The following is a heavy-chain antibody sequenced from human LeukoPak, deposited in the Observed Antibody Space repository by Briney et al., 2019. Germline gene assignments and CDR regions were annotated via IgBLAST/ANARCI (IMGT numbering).Heavy chain of an antibody. CDR3: ARDAPTDCTNGVCPFYYMDV. V-gene: IGHV1-69*06. J-gene: IGHJ6*03. D-gene: IGHD2-8*01. CDR1: GGTFSSYA. Sequence: SVKVSCKASGGTFSSYAISWVRQAPGQGLEWMGRIIPIFGTANYAQKFQGRVTITADKSTSTAYMELSSLRSEDTAVNYCARDAPTDCTNGVCPFYYMDVWGKGTTVTVSS. CDR2: IIPIFGTA.